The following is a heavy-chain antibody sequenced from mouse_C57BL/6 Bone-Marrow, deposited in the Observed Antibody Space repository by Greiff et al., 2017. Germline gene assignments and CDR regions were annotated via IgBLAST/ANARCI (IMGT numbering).Heavy chain of an antibody. CDR3: ARDGSDY. CDR2: IDPSDSYT. V-gene: IGHV1-69*01. J-gene: IGHJ2*01. Sequence: QVQLQQPGAELVMPGASVKLSCKASGYTFTSYWMHWVKQRPGQGLEWIGEIDPSDSYTNYNQKFKGKATLTVDKSSSTAYMQLSSLTSEDSAVYYCARDGSDYWGQGTTLTVSS. CDR1: GYTFTSYW.